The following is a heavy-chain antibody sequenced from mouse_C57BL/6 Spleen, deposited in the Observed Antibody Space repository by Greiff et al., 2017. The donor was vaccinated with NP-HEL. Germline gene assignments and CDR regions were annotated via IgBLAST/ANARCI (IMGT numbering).Heavy chain of an antibody. Sequence: VQLQQSGAELVRPGTSVKLSCKASGYTFTSYWMHWVKQRPGQGLEWIGVIDPSDSYTNYNQKFKGKATLTVDTSSSTAYMQLSSLTSEDSAVYYCARVLGRGYFDVWGTGTTVTVSS. CDR3: ARVLGRGYFDV. CDR1: GYTFTSYW. V-gene: IGHV1-59*01. D-gene: IGHD1-1*01. CDR2: IDPSDSYT. J-gene: IGHJ1*03.